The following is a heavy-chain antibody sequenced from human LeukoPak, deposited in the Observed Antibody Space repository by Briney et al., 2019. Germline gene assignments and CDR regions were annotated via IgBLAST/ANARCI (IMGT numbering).Heavy chain of an antibody. Sequence: GGSLRLSCAASGFTFSSYWMSWVRQAPGKGLEWVANINQDGSDKNYVDSVKGRFTVSRDNAKNSLYLQMNSLRAEDTAVYYCAKLPRSSGDCSWGQGILVTVSS. D-gene: IGHD2-21*01. CDR3: AKLPRSSGDCS. CDR1: GFTFSSYW. V-gene: IGHV3-7*01. CDR2: INQDGSDK. J-gene: IGHJ4*02.